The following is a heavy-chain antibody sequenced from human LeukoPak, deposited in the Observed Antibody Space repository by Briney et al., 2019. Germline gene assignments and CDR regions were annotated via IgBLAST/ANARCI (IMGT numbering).Heavy chain of an antibody. CDR1: GYTFTGSY. J-gene: IGHJ4*02. D-gene: IGHD6-13*01. V-gene: IGHV7-4-1*02. Sequence: ASVKVSCKASGYTFTGSYMHWVRQAPGQGLEWMGWINTNAGNPTCAQGFTGRFVFSLDTSVSTAYLQISSLKAEDTAVYYCARPRRLYSSSWYGLGYWGQGTLVTVSS. CDR2: INTNAGNP. CDR3: ARPRRLYSSSWYGLGY.